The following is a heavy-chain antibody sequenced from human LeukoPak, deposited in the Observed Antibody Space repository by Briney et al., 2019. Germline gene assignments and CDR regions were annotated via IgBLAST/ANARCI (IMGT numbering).Heavy chain of an antibody. J-gene: IGHJ6*02. CDR1: GFTFSSYS. CDR2: ISSGSSTT. Sequence: LGGSLRLSCVASGFTFSSYSMNWVRQAPGKGLEWVSYISSGSSTTYYVDSVKGRFTISRDNAKNSLYLQMNSLRDEDTAVYYCAGARTYYYAMDVWGQGTTVTVSS. V-gene: IGHV3-48*02. CDR3: AGARTYYYAMDV.